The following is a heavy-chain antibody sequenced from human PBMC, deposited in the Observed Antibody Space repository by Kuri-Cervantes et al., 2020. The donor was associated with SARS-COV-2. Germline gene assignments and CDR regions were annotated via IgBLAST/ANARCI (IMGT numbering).Heavy chain of an antibody. J-gene: IGHJ4*02. CDR3: ARDRSSGWMFDY. CDR1: GFTFSSYA. Sequence: GESLKISCAASGFTFSSYAMHWVRQAPGKGLEWVAVISYDGSNKYYADSVKGRFTISRDNSKNTLYLQMNSLRDEDTAVYYCARDRSSGWMFDYWGQGTLVTVSS. CDR2: ISYDGSNK. V-gene: IGHV3-30*07. D-gene: IGHD6-19*01.